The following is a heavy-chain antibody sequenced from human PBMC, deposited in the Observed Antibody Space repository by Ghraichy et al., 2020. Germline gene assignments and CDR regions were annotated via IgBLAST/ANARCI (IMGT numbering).Heavy chain of an antibody. D-gene: IGHD3-16*01. CDR1: GLTFSSYW. V-gene: IGHV3-74*01. Sequence: GGSLRLSCAASGLTFSSYWMHWVRQAPGKGLAWVSRITPGGSGTDYADSVKGRFTISRDNAKNTVYLQMNSLSVEDTAVYYCAIDFGGPRDYWGQGTLITVSS. CDR3: AIDFGGPRDY. CDR2: ITPGGSGT. J-gene: IGHJ4*02.